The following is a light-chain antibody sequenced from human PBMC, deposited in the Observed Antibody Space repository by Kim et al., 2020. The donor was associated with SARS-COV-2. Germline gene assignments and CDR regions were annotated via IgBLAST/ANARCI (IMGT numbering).Light chain of an antibody. CDR2: DVS. Sequence: QSALTQPRSVSGSPGQSVTISCTGTSSDVGGYNYVSWYQQNPGKAPQLMIYDVSKRPSGVPDRFSGSKSGNTASLIISGLQAEDEADYYCCSYAGRSTNVFGTGTKVTVL. CDR3: CSYAGRSTNV. V-gene: IGLV2-11*01. CDR1: SSDVGGYNY. J-gene: IGLJ1*01.